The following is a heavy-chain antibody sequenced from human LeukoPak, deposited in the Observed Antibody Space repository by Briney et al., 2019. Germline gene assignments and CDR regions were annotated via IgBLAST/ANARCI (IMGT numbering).Heavy chain of an antibody. J-gene: IGHJ4*02. V-gene: IGHV3-30*04. CDR2: ISYDGSNK. CDR3: ARESGPVDTAMVSYYFDY. Sequence: GGSLRLSCAASGFTFSSYAMHWVRQAPGKGLEWVAVISYDGSNKYYADSVKGRFTISRDNSKNTLYLQMNSLRAEDTAVYYCARESGPVDTAMVSYYFDYWGQGTLVTVSS. D-gene: IGHD5-18*01. CDR1: GFTFSSYA.